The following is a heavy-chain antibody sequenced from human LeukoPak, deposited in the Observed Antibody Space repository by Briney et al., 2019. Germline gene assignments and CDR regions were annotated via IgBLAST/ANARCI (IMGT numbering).Heavy chain of an antibody. CDR1: GYPISSGYY. CDR3: ARDFVS. V-gene: IGHV4-38-2*02. CDR2: ISNIGST. D-gene: IGHD2-15*01. Sequence: RPSETLSLTCTVSGYPISSGYYWGWIRQPPGKGLEWIGYISNIGSTYYNPSLKSRVTISVDTSKNHFSLKLRSVTAADTAVYYCARDFVSWGQGTLVTVSS. J-gene: IGHJ5*02.